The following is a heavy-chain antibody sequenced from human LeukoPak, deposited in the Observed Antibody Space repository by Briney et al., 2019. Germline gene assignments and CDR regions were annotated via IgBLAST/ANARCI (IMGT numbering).Heavy chain of an antibody. V-gene: IGHV3-23*01. CDR1: GFTFSSYT. CDR3: AKIYGSGSYYNSQGAFDI. CDR2: LSGSGGST. D-gene: IGHD3-10*01. J-gene: IGHJ3*02. Sequence: GGSLRLSCAASGFTFSSYTMSWVRQAPGKGLEWVSALSGSGGSTYYADSVKGRFTISRDNSKNTLYLQMNSLRAEDTAVYYCAKIYGSGSYYNSQGAFDIWGQGTMVTVSS.